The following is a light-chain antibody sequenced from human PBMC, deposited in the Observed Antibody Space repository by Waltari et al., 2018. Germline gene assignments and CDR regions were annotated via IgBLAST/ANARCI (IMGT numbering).Light chain of an antibody. Sequence: EIVLTQSPGTLSLSPGERATLSCRASQSVSRWLAWYQQKPGHAPRLPIYGASSRATGIPDRFSGSGSGTDFSLTISRLEPEDFAVYYCQKYGTLPATFGQGTKVEIK. CDR2: GAS. CDR1: QSVSRW. V-gene: IGKV3-20*01. J-gene: IGKJ1*01. CDR3: QKYGTLPAT.